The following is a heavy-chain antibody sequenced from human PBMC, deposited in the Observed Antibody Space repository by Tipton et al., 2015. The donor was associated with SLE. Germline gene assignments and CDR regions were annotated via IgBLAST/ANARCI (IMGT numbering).Heavy chain of an antibody. CDR2: INHSGST. J-gene: IGHJ3*02. D-gene: IGHD3-3*01. V-gene: IGHV4-34*13. Sequence: WSWIRQPPGKGLEWIGEINHSGSTNYNPSLKSRVTISVDTSKNQFSLKLSSVTAADTAVYYCARGLEWLPRGAFDIWGQGTMVTVSS. CDR3: ARGLEWLPRGAFDI.